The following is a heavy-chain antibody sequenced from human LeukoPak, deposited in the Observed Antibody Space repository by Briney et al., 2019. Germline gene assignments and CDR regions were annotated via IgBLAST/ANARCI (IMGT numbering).Heavy chain of an antibody. CDR2: ISDSGGTT. D-gene: IGHD3-10*01. CDR3: AKVYGSGPYGAFDI. CDR1: GFAFSSYA. V-gene: IGHV3-23*01. Sequence: GGSLRLSCAASGFAFSSYAMTWVRQAPGKGLEWVSGISDSGGTTYYADSVKGRFTISRDNSKNTLYLQMNSLRAEDTAVYYCAKVYGSGPYGAFDIWGQGTMVTVSS. J-gene: IGHJ3*02.